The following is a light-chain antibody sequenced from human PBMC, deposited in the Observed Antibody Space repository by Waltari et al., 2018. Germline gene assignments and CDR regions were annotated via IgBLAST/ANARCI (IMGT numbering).Light chain of an antibody. J-gene: IGLJ3*02. V-gene: IGLV1-44*01. CDR3: AAWDGSQFARV. Sequence: QSVLTQPPSASGTPGQRVIISCSGSSSIIGSDTVNWYQQLPGTAPRLLIYSTNHRPSGVPDRSPGSKSGTSAFLAISGLQSEDESDYYCAAWDGSQFARVFGGGTKLSVL. CDR2: STN. CDR1: SSIIGSDT.